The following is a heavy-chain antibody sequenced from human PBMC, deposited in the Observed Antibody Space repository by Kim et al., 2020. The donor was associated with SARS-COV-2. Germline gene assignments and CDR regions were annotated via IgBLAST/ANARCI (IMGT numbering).Heavy chain of an antibody. D-gene: IGHD6-19*01. J-gene: IGHJ4*02. Sequence: YADSVKGRFTITKGNTRNTLSLQINSLRAEDTAVYYCTGDLASRMLDYWGQGTLVTVSS. V-gene: IGHV3-33*01. CDR3: TGDLASRMLDY.